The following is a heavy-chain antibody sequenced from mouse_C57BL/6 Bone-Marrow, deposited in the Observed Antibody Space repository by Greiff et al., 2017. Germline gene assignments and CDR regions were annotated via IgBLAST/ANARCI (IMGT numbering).Heavy chain of an antibody. CDR3: ARSGDWFAY. CDR2: IHPNSGST. D-gene: IGHD3-1*01. CDR1: GYTFTSYW. J-gene: IGHJ3*01. V-gene: IGHV1-64*01. Sequence: QVQLKQPGAELVKPGASVKLSCKASGYTFTSYWMHWVKQRPGQGLEWIGMIHPNSGSTNYNEKFKSKATLTVDKSSSTAYMQLSSLTSEDSAVYYCARSGDWFAYWGQGTLVTVSA.